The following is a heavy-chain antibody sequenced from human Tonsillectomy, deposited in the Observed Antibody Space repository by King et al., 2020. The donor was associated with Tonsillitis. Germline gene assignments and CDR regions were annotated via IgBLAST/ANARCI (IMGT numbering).Heavy chain of an antibody. CDR2: ISAYNGNT. Sequence: QLVQSGAEVKKPGASVKVSCKASGYTFTSYGISWVRQAPGQGLEWMGWISAYNGNTNYAQKLQVRVTITTDTSTSTAYMELRSLRSDDTAVYYCARAVKDSMTTVTCVLDYWGQGTLVTVSS. J-gene: IGHJ4*02. CDR3: ARAVKDSMTTVTCVLDY. CDR1: GYTFTSYG. D-gene: IGHD4-17*01. V-gene: IGHV1-18*01.